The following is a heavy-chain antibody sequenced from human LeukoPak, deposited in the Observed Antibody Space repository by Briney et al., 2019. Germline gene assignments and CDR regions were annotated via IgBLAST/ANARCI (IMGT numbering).Heavy chain of an antibody. D-gene: IGHD2-21*01. CDR3: ARRRNCGGDRYYLDY. J-gene: IGHJ4*02. V-gene: IGHV5-51*01. CDR1: GYSFTSYW. CDR2: IYPGDSDT. Sequence: GESLKISCKGSGYSFTSYWIGWVRQMPGKGLEWMGIIYPGDSDTRYSPSFQGQVTISADKSISTAYLQWSSLKASDTAMYYCARRRNCGGDRYYLDYWGQGTLVTVSS.